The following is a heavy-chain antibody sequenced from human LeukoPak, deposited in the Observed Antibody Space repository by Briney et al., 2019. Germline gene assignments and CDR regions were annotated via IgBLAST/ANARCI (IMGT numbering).Heavy chain of an antibody. V-gene: IGHV3-48*04. J-gene: IGHJ3*02. Sequence: GGSLRLSCEASGFTFSKSWMNWVRQAPGKGLEWVSYISSSGSTIYYADSVKGRFTISRDNAKNSLYLQMNSLRAEDTAVYYCAKAYGSWAFDIWGQGTMVTVSS. CDR1: GFTFSKSW. CDR2: ISSSGSTI. CDR3: AKAYGSWAFDI. D-gene: IGHD4-17*01.